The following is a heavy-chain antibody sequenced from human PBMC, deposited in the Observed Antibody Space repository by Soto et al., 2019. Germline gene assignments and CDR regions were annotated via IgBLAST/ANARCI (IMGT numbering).Heavy chain of an antibody. Sequence: QVQLVASGGGVVQPGRSLRLSCAASGFTFSSYAMHWVRQAPGKGLEWVAVISYDGIDKYYADSVKGRFTISRDKSKNTLNLQMNRLRADDTAVYYCAKALGELSPESYDYWGQGTLITVSS. V-gene: IGHV3-30*18. CDR1: GFTFSSYA. D-gene: IGHD3-16*02. J-gene: IGHJ4*02. CDR2: ISYDGIDK. CDR3: AKALGELSPESYDY.